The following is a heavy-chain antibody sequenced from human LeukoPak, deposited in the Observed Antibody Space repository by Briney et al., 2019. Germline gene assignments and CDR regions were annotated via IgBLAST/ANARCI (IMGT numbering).Heavy chain of an antibody. CDR1: GYTFTSYD. Sequence: ASVKVSCKASGYTFTSYDINWVRQATGQGLEWMGWMNPNSGNTGYAQKFQGRVTMTRNTSISTAYMELSSLRSEDTAVYYCAREDTAMVPGYYYGMDVWGQGTTVTVSS. V-gene: IGHV1-8*01. J-gene: IGHJ6*02. CDR3: AREDTAMVPGYYYGMDV. CDR2: MNPNSGNT. D-gene: IGHD5-18*01.